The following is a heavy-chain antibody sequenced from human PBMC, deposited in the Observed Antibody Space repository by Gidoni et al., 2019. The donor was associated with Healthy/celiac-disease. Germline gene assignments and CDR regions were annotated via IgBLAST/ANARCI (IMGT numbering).Heavy chain of an antibody. D-gene: IGHD4-17*01. V-gene: IGHV4-31*03. J-gene: IGHJ5*02. Sequence: QVQLQESGPGLVKPSQTMSLTCTVACGSISSGGYYWSWTRQHPVKGLEWVGYIYYSGSTYYNSSLKSRVTISVDTSKNQFSLKLSSVTAADTAVYYCARIVSDGEPNRWGQGTLVTVSS. CDR2: IYYSGST. CDR1: CGSISSGGYY. CDR3: ARIVSDGEPNR.